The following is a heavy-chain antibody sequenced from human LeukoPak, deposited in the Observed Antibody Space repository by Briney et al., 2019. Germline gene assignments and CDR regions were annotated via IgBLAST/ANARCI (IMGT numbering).Heavy chain of an antibody. Sequence: GSSVKVSCKASGGTFSSYAISWVRQAPGQGLEWMGRIIPILGIANYAQKFQGRVTITADKSTSTAYMELSSLRSEDTAVYYCARQLISSGWYVRYFDYWGQGTLVTVSS. J-gene: IGHJ4*02. CDR1: GGTFSSYA. CDR2: IIPILGIA. D-gene: IGHD6-19*01. V-gene: IGHV1-69*04. CDR3: ARQLISSGWYVRYFDY.